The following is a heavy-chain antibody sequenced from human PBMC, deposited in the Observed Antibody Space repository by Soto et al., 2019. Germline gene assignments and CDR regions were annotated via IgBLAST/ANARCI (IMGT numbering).Heavy chain of an antibody. D-gene: IGHD3-9*01. CDR3: ARVPIDILTGYFSGLDY. CDR2: IYYSGTT. J-gene: IGHJ4*02. CDR1: CGSISRYY. V-gene: IGHV4-59*01. Sequence: PSETLSLTCTVSCGSISRYYWNWIRQPPGKGLEWIGYIYYSGTTNYNPSLKSRVTISLDTSKNQFSLKLSSLTAADTAVYYCARVPIDILTGYFSGLDYWGQGTLVTVS.